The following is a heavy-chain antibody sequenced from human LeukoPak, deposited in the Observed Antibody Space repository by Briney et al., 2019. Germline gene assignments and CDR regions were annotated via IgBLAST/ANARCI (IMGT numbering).Heavy chain of an antibody. Sequence: GGSLRLSCAASGFTFSSYGMHWVRQAPGKELEWVAFIRYDGSNKYYADSVKGRFTISRDNSKNTLYLQMNGLRAEDTAVYYCARERPSSSWLFDYWGQGTLVTVSS. D-gene: IGHD6-13*01. V-gene: IGHV3-30*02. CDR1: GFTFSSYG. CDR2: IRYDGSNK. J-gene: IGHJ4*02. CDR3: ARERPSSSWLFDY.